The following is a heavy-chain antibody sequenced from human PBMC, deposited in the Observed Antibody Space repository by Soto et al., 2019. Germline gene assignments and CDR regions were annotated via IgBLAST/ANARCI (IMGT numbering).Heavy chain of an antibody. J-gene: IGHJ5*01. V-gene: IGHV3-48*03. CDR1: GFTFSSYE. CDR2: ISSSGIHT. Sequence: GGSLRLSCAASGFTFSSYEMSWVRQAPGKGLEWVSYISSSGIHTYYADSVKGRFTISRDNTKNSLYLQMNSLRAEDTAVYYCARLLGCFDSWGQGPLMTF. CDR3: ARLLGCFDS.